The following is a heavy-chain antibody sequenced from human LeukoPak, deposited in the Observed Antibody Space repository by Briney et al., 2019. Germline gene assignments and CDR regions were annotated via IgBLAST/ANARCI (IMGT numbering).Heavy chain of an antibody. Sequence: PSETLSLTCTVSGGSISNINYSWSWIRRPPGKGLEWIGYIYYSGSTYYNPALRSRVTISVDRSKNHFSLELNSVTAADTAVYYCARDMYDFWSGYMGGYWGQGTLVTVSS. V-gene: IGHV4-30-2*01. CDR1: GGSISNINYS. J-gene: IGHJ4*02. CDR3: ARDMYDFWSGYMGGY. CDR2: IYYSGST. D-gene: IGHD3-3*01.